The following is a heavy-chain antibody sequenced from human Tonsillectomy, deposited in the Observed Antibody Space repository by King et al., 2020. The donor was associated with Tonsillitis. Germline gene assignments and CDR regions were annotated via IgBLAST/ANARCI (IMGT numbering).Heavy chain of an antibody. V-gene: IGHV1-8*01. CDR2: MNPNSGNT. D-gene: IGHD3-3*01. CDR1: GYTFTSYD. CDR3: AIIFFTHYYALDV. Sequence: VQLVESGAEVKKPGASVKVSCKASGYTFTSYDIYWVRQATGQGLEWMGWMNPNSGNTGFVQKFQGRVTMTRDTSISTAYMELSSLRSEDTAVYYCAIIFFTHYYALDVWGQGTTVTVSS. J-gene: IGHJ6*02.